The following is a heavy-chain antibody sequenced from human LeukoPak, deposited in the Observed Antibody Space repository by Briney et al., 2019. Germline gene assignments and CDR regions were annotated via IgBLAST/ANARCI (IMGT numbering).Heavy chain of an antibody. Sequence: GGSLRLSCAATGFTFSNYAMSWVRQAPGKGLKWLSTITGGAENTYYADSVKGRFTISRDNSKNTVYLQMNSLRVEDTAVYYCAKVLSGSQDYWGQGTLVTVFS. CDR1: GFTFSNYA. J-gene: IGHJ4*02. D-gene: IGHD1-26*01. CDR3: AKVLSGSQDY. V-gene: IGHV3-23*01. CDR2: ITGGAENT.